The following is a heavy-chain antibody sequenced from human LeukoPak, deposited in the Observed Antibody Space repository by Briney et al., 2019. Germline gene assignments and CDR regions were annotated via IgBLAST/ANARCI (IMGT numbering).Heavy chain of an antibody. V-gene: IGHV4-34*01. D-gene: IGHD3-3*01. CDR3: ARVRYYDFWSGSHNRFDP. J-gene: IGHJ5*02. CDR2: INHSGST. Sequence: SETLSLTCAVYGGSFSGYYWSWIRQPPGKGLEWIGEINHSGSTNYNPSLKSRVTISVDTSKNQFSLKLSSVTAADTAVYYCARVRYYDFWSGSHNRFDPWGQGTLVTVSS. CDR1: GGSFSGYY.